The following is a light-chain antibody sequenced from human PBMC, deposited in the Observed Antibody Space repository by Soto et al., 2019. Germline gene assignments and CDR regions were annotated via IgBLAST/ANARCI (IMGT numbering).Light chain of an antibody. CDR1: QHISNS. CDR3: QQAISFPFS. Sequence: DIQMTQSPSSVSASVGDSVTITCRARQHISNSLAWYQQKPGEAPKLLIYSASNLQSGLPSRFSGSGSGTDFTLPLSSLQPEDFATYDCQQAISFPFSFGQGTRLEIK. CDR2: SAS. V-gene: IGKV1D-12*01. J-gene: IGKJ5*01.